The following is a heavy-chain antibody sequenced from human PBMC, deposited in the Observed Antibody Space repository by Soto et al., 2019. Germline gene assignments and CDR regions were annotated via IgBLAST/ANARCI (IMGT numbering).Heavy chain of an antibody. CDR3: AKALGGYRSSWGVSY. CDR2: ISGSGGST. D-gene: IGHD6-13*01. J-gene: IGHJ4*02. V-gene: IGHV3-23*01. CDR1: GFTFSSYA. Sequence: EVPLLESGGGLVQPGGSLRLSCAASGFTFSSYAMSWFRQAPGKGLEWVSAISGSGGSTYYADSVKGRFTISRDNSKNTLYLPMNSLRAGDTAVYYGAKALGGYRSSWGVSYWGQGTLVTVSS.